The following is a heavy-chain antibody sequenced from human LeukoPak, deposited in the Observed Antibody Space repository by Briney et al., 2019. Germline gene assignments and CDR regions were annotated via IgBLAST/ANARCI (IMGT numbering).Heavy chain of an antibody. V-gene: IGHV1-69*13. CDR2: IIPIFGTA. D-gene: IGHD6-19*01. J-gene: IGHJ6*02. CDR3: GSGYYYYYGMDV. Sequence: GASVKVSCKASGGTFSSYAISWVRQAPGQGLEWMGGIIPIFGTANYAQKFQGRVTITADESTSTAYMELSSLRSEDTAVYYCGSGYYYYYGMDVWGQGTTVTVSS. CDR1: GGTFSSYA.